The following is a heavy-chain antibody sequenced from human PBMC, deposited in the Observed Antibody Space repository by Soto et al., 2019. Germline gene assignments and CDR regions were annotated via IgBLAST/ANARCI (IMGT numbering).Heavy chain of an antibody. CDR2: ISGSGTTT. CDR3: AKDRVGGVPDAFDI. CDR1: GFTSTNYV. Sequence: GGSLRLSCAASGFTSTNYVMNWVRQAPGRGLEWVSSISGSGTTTFYADSVKGRFIISRDNSKNTLYLQMNSLRAEDTALYYCAKDRVGGVPDAFDIWGQGTMVTVSS. D-gene: IGHD2-8*01. J-gene: IGHJ3*02. V-gene: IGHV3-23*01.